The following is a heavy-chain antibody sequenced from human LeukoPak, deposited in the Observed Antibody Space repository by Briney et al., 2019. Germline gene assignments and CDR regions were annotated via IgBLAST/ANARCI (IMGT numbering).Heavy chain of an antibody. CDR3: ATYDFWSGYYYFDH. V-gene: IGHV3-30*03. J-gene: IGHJ4*02. CDR2: ISYDGSNK. Sequence: GGSLRLSCAASGFTFSSYGMHWVRQAPGKGLEWVAVISYDGSNKYYADSVKGRFTISRDNSKNTLYLQMNSLRAEDTAVYYCATYDFWSGYYYFDHWGQGTLVTVSS. D-gene: IGHD3-3*01. CDR1: GFTFSSYG.